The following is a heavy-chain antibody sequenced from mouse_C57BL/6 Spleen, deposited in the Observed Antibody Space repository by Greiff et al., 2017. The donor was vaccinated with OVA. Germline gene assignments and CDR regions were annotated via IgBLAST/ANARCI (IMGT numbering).Heavy chain of an antibody. CDR1: GYTFTSYW. Sequence: QVQLQQPGAELVKPGASVKLSCKASGYTFTSYWMHWVKQRPGQGLEWIGMIHPNSGSTNYNEQFKSKATLPVDKSSSPAYMQLSRLTSQDSAVYYSARPAVVAHWYFDVWGTGTTVTVSS. CDR2: IHPNSGST. V-gene: IGHV1-64*01. J-gene: IGHJ1*03. D-gene: IGHD1-1*01. CDR3: ARPAVVAHWYFDV.